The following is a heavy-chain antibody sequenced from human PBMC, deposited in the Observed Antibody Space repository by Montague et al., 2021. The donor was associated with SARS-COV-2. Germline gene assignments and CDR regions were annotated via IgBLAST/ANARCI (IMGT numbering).Heavy chain of an antibody. Sequence: SETLSLTCSVSSGSIISSGYYWGWIRQPPGKELEWIGNIYYSGTTYYNPSLQSRGTISVDTSKNRLSLRLSSVTAAGTAVYFCARGMIRGVTTPFDYWGQGSQVTVSS. CDR1: SGSIISSGYY. CDR3: ARGMIRGVTTPFDY. J-gene: IGHJ4*02. CDR2: IYYSGTT. D-gene: IGHD3-10*01. V-gene: IGHV4-39*02.